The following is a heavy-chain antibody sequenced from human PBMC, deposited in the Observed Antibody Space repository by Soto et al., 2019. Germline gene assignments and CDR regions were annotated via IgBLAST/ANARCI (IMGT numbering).Heavy chain of an antibody. CDR2: VSYDGSKK. J-gene: IGHJ4*02. CDR1: GFTFRSYG. D-gene: IGHD6-13*01. Sequence: SGGSLRLSCEVSGFTFRSYGMHWVRQAPGKGLEWVAVVSYDGSKKYYTDPVKGRFTISRDNSKNTLYLQMNSLRTEDTAVYYCAKSKAADGTRAGYYFDYWGQGSLVTVSS. CDR3: AKSKAADGTRAGYYFDY. V-gene: IGHV3-30*18.